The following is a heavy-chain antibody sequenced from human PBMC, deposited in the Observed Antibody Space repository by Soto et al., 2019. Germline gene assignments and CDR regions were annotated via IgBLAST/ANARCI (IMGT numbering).Heavy chain of an antibody. Sequence: ASVKVSCKASGYTFKDYFLHWVRQAPGQGLEWMGWINSNTGGTNYAQKFQGRVTMTRDTPISTAYMELSRLTSDDTAVYHCARQSVVTGTPNFDYWGQGTLVTVSS. V-gene: IGHV1-2*02. CDR3: ARQSVVTGTPNFDY. J-gene: IGHJ4*02. D-gene: IGHD2-15*01. CDR2: INSNTGGT. CDR1: GYTFKDYF.